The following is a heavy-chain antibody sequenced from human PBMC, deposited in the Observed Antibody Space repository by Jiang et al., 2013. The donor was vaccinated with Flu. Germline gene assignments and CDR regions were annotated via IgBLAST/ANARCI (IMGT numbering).Heavy chain of an antibody. CDR3: AREGRSSGLNDY. V-gene: IGHV4-59*12. J-gene: IGHJ4*02. CDR2: IYYSGST. CDR1: GGSISSYY. Sequence: KPSETLSLTCTVSGGSISSYYWSWIRQPPGKGLEWIGYIYYSGSTNYNPSLKSRVTISVDTSKNQFSLKLNSVTAADTAVYYCAREGRSSGLNDYWGQGTLVTVSS. D-gene: IGHD6-19*01.